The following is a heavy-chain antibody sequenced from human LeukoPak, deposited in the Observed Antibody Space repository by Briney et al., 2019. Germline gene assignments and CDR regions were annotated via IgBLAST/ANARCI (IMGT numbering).Heavy chain of an antibody. CDR1: GFTFSNYN. J-gene: IGHJ4*02. D-gene: IGHD3-10*01. V-gene: IGHV3-21*01. CDR3: ARGGFEVDY. Sequence: GGSLRLSCAASGFTFSNYNMNWVCQAPGKGLEWVSSISSSNNYIYYADSVKGRFTISRDNAKNSLYLQMNSLRAEDTAVYYCARGGFEVDYWGQGTLVTVSS. CDR2: ISSSNNYI.